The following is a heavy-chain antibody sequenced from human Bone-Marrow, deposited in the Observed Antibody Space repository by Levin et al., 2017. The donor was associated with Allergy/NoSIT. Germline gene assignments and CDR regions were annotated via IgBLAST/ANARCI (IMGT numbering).Heavy chain of an antibody. CDR1: GGNFSTFH. Sequence: SVKVSCKASGGNFSTFHISWVRQAPGQGLEWMGGIIPIFRTSNYAQKFQGRVTMTADDSTSTAYMELSSLRSDDTAFYYCATESVAYCGGDCALHTFDAWGQGTLVTVSS. J-gene: IGHJ4*02. D-gene: IGHD2-21*02. V-gene: IGHV1-69*13. CDR2: IIPIFRTS. CDR3: ATESVAYCGGDCALHTFDA.